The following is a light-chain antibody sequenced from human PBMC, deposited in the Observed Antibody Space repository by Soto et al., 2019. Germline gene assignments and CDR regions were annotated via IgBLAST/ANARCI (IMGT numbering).Light chain of an antibody. CDR1: QSVSSN. CDR3: QQRSSWPPIT. Sequence: IMMTQSPATLSVSPGERATLSCSASQSVSSNLAWYQQKPGQAPRLLIYGASTRATGIPARFSGSGSGTEFTLTIRSLEPEDFAVYFCQQRSSWPPITFGQGTRLKI. J-gene: IGKJ5*01. V-gene: IGKV3-15*01. CDR2: GAS.